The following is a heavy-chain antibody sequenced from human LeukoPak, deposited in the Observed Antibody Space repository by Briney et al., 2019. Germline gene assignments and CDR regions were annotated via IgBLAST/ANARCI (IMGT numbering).Heavy chain of an antibody. CDR1: EGTFSSYA. D-gene: IGHD2-15*01. CDR3: ARDQGCSGGSCYPYYYYYMDV. J-gene: IGHJ6*03. Sequence: ASVKVSCKASEGTFSSYAISWVRQAPGQGLEWMGGIIPIFGTANYAQKFQGRVTITTDESTSTAYMELSSLRSEDTAVYYCARDQGCSGGSCYPYYYYYMDVWGKGTTVTVSS. V-gene: IGHV1-69*05. CDR2: IIPIFGTA.